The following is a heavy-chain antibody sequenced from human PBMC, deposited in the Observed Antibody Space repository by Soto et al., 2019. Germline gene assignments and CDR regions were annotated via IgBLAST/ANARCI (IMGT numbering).Heavy chain of an antibody. V-gene: IGHV3-30*18. D-gene: IGHD2-21*02. Sequence: GGSLRLSCVASGFTFSTYGIYWVRQAPGKGLEWVALITTDGSYTSYAESVRGRFTISRDNSKNTLYLQMNSLRSEDTAVYYCAKGGDFDIWGQGTLVTVSS. CDR2: ITTDGSYT. CDR3: AKGGDFDI. J-gene: IGHJ3*02. CDR1: GFTFSTYG.